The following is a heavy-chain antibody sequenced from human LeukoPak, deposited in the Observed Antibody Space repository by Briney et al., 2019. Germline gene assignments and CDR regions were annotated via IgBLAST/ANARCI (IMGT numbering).Heavy chain of an antibody. Sequence: SETLSLTCAVSGYSISSGYYWGWIRQPPGKGLEWIGSIYHSGSTYYNPSLKSRVTISVDTSKNQFSLKLSSVTAADTAVYYCARQGSGWCFDLWGRGTLVTVSS. CDR2: IYHSGST. V-gene: IGHV4-38-2*01. CDR3: ARQGSGWCFDL. CDR1: GYSISSGYY. J-gene: IGHJ2*01.